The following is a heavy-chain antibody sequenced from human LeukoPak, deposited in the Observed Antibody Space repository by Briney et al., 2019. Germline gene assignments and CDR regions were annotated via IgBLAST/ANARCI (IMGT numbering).Heavy chain of an antibody. J-gene: IGHJ4*02. CDR1: GFTFENYA. CDR3: AKDRDPPYVGNSYGYYSDY. V-gene: IGHV3-9*01. D-gene: IGHD5-18*01. CDR2: ISWNGGSI. Sequence: GGSLRLSCAASGFTFENYAMHWVRQAPGKGLEWVSGISWNGGSIGYADFAKGRFAISRDNARKTLFLQMNTLRAEDTALYYCAKDRDPPYVGNSYGYYSDYWGQGTLVTVSS.